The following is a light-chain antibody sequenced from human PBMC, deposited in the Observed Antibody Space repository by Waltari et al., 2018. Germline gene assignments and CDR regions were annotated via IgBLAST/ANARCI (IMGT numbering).Light chain of an antibody. CDR1: ENVGKDY. J-gene: IGKJ1*01. CDR3: QQYYSSPWT. Sequence: IVLTQSPGTLSLSPGDRATLSCRASENVGKDYLAWYQQKPGQAPRLLIYDASRRASGIPDRFSGSGSGTDFSLTISRLEPEDFAVYYCQQYYSSPWTFGQGTKVEI. CDR2: DAS. V-gene: IGKV3-20*01.